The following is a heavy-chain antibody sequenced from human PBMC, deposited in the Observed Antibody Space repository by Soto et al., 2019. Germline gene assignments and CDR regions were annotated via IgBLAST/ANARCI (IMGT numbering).Heavy chain of an antibody. CDR1: GFTYSTYT. CDR3: AKKGSRHYYFDY. Sequence: PGGSLRLSCAASGFTYSTYTMSWVRQAPGKGLEWVSAIIGSGGPTYYADSVKGRFSISRDNSKNTLFLQMNSLRAEDTAVYYCAKKGSRHYYFDYWGQGTLVTVSS. CDR2: IIGSGGPT. J-gene: IGHJ4*02. V-gene: IGHV3-23*01.